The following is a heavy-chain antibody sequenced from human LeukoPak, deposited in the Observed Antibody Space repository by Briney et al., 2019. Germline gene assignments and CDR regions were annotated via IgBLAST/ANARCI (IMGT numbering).Heavy chain of an antibody. J-gene: IGHJ3*02. Sequence: ETLSLTCTVSGGSISGYYWSWVRQAPGKGQEWVSVIYSGGSTYYADSVKGRFTISRDNSKNTLYLQMNSLRAEDTAVYYCAREGRYDKKAFDIWGQGTMVTVSS. CDR1: GGSISGYY. CDR3: AREGRYDKKAFDI. V-gene: IGHV3-53*01. CDR2: IYSGGST. D-gene: IGHD3-22*01.